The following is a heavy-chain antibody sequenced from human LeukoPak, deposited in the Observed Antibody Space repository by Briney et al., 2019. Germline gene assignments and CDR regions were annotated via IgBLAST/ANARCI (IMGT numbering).Heavy chain of an antibody. CDR2: ISGSGGST. V-gene: IGHV3-23*01. Sequence: GGTLRLSCAASGFTFSSYGMSWVRQAPGKGLEWVSAISGSGGSTYYADSVKGRFTISRDNSKNTLYLQMNSLRAEDTAVYYCARGGVYSTSAVDYWGQGTLVTVSS. CDR3: ARGGVYSTSAVDY. D-gene: IGHD6-6*01. CDR1: GFTFSSYG. J-gene: IGHJ4*02.